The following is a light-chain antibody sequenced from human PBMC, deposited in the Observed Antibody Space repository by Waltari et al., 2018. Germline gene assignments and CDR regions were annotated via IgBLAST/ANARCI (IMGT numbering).Light chain of an antibody. CDR2: EGS. V-gene: IGLV2-23*03. J-gene: IGLJ1*01. CDR1: SSDVGRYNL. Sequence: QSALTQPASVSGSPGQSITISCTGTSSDVGRYNLVSWYQQHPGKAPKLMIYEGSKRPSGVSNRFSGSKSGNTASLTISGLQAEDEADYYCCSYAGSSTFPFVFGTGTKVTVL. CDR3: CSYAGSSTFPFV.